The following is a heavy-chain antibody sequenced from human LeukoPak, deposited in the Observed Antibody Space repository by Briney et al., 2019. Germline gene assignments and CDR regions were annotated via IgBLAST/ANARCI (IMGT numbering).Heavy chain of an antibody. CDR3: ARGDVDTAMAYYYYYGMDV. D-gene: IGHD5-18*01. CDR2: ISSSGSTI. J-gene: IGHJ6*02. V-gene: IGHV3-48*03. Sequence: PGGSLRLSCAASGFTFSSYEMNWVRQAPGKGLEWVSYISSSGSTIYYADSVKGRFTISRDNAKNSLYLQMNSLRAEDTAVYYCARGDVDTAMAYYYYYGMDVWGQGTTVTVSS. CDR1: GFTFSSYE.